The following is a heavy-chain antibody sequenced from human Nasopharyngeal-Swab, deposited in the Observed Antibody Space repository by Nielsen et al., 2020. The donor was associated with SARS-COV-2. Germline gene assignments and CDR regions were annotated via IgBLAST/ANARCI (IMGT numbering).Heavy chain of an antibody. D-gene: IGHD3-22*01. CDR2: IYWDDDK. J-gene: IGHJ4*02. V-gene: IGHV2-5*02. Sequence: CPTLVRPTQTLTLTCTFSGFSLSTSGVGVGWIRQPPGKALEWLALIYWDDDKRYSPSLKSRLTITKDTSKNQVVLTMTNMDPVDTATYYCAHSAAYYYDSSGYYPEGFDYWGQGTLVTVSS. CDR1: GFSLSTSGVG. CDR3: AHSAAYYYDSSGYYPEGFDY.